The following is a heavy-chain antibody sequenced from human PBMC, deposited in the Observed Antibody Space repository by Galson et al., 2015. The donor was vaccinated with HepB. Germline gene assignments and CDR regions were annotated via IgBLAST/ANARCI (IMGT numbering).Heavy chain of an antibody. J-gene: IGHJ4*02. D-gene: IGHD3-10*01. CDR2: ISGNGGTT. CDR3: AKDFGPNSGSRVFGC. V-gene: IGHV3-23*01. Sequence: SLRLSCAASGFTFSSYGMSWVRQAPGKGLEWVSVISGNGGTTYYAESVKGRFTISRDNSKNTLYLQMNSLRAEDTALYYCAKDFGPNSGSRVFGCWGQGTLVTVSS. CDR1: GFTFSSYG.